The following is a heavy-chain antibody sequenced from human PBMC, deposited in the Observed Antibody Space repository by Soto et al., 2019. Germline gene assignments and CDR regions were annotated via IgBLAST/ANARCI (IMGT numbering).Heavy chain of an antibody. CDR1: GFTFSSFW. J-gene: IGHJ4*02. CDR3: AREEGIAAAPIN. CDR2: MNSDGSST. D-gene: IGHD6-13*01. Sequence: GGSLRLSCAASGFTFSSFWMHWVRQAPGKGLVWVSRMNSDGSSTSYADSVKGRFTISRDNAKNTLFLQMNSLTAEDTAVYYCAREEGIAAAPINWGQGTLVTVSS. V-gene: IGHV3-74*01.